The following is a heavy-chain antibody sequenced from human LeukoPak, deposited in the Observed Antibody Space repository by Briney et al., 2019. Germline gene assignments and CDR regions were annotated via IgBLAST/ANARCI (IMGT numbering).Heavy chain of an antibody. Sequence: GGSLKLSCAASGFTFSSLDMAWVRQAPGKGLEWVSGISASGSNTFYADSVKSRFTISRDNSKNTLYLQMSSLRVEDTAIYYCAKDSVRSGGWFYFDNWGQGTLVSVSS. J-gene: IGHJ4*02. D-gene: IGHD6-19*01. CDR1: GFTFSSLD. CDR3: AKDSVRSGGWFYFDN. CDR2: ISASGSNT. V-gene: IGHV3-23*01.